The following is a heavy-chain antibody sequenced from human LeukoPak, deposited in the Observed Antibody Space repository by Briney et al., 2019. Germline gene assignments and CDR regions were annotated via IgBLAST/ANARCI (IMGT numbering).Heavy chain of an antibody. Sequence: GGSLRLSCAASGFTFSSYGKHWVRQAPGKGLEWVAVIWYDGSNKYYADSVKGRFTITRDKPKNTLYLQMNSLRAEDTAVYYCAKGPRHYYDSSGVEWFQHWGQGTLVTVSS. J-gene: IGHJ1*01. CDR3: AKGPRHYYDSSGVEWFQH. CDR1: GFTFSSYG. CDR2: IWYDGSNK. D-gene: IGHD3-22*01. V-gene: IGHV3-33*03.